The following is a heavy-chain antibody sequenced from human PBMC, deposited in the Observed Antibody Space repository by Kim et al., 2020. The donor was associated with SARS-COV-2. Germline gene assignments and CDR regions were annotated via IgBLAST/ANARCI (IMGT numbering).Heavy chain of an antibody. J-gene: IGHJ3*02. Sequence: SVKVSCKASGGTFSSYTISWVRQAPGQGLEWMGRIIPILGIANYAQKFQGRVTITADKSTSTAYMELSSLRSEDTAVYYCAREGHYASNWNYGAFDIWGQGTMVTVSS. D-gene: IGHD1-7*01. V-gene: IGHV1-69*04. CDR2: IIPILGIA. CDR1: GGTFSSYT. CDR3: AREGHYASNWNYGAFDI.